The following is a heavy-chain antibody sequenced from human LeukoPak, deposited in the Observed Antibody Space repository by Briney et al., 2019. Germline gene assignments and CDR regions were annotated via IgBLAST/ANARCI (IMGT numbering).Heavy chain of an antibody. CDR2: INHSGST. CDR3: ARARITIFGVVIIPFAY. J-gene: IGHJ4*02. CDR1: GGSFSGYY. V-gene: IGHV4-34*01. D-gene: IGHD3-3*01. Sequence: SETLSLTCAVYGGSFSGYYWSWIRQPPGKGLEWIGEINHSGSTNYNPSLKSRVTIPVDTSKNQFSLKLSSVTAADTAVYYCARARITIFGVVIIPFAYWGQGTLVTVSS.